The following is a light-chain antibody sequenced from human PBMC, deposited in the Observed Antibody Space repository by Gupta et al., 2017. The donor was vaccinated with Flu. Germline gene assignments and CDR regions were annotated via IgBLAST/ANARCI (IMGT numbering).Light chain of an antibody. CDR1: SSDIGTYHR. J-gene: IGLJ1*01. V-gene: IGLV2-18*02. Sequence: QPPLTYPPPLSGSPGQLVTIPATATSSDIGTYHRVPWYQQPPGTAPSLMLDEVSKRPSGVPDRFSASKSGNTASLTISALQGEDEADYYCSSYTSSYAYVFGTGTKVTVL. CDR3: SSYTSSYAYV. CDR2: EVS.